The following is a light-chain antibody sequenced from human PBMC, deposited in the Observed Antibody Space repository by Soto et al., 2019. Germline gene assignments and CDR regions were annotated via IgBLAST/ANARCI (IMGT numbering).Light chain of an antibody. V-gene: IGLV1-40*01. CDR3: QSYDSDIGDYV. Sequence: QSVLTQPPSVSGAPGQRVTISCTGSSSNFGAGYDVHWYQQVPGTAPKLLIYGNGNRPSGVPDRFSGSKSGTSASLAITGLQAEDEADYYCQSYDSDIGDYVFGAGTKVTVL. CDR2: GNG. CDR1: SSNFGAGYD. J-gene: IGLJ1*01.